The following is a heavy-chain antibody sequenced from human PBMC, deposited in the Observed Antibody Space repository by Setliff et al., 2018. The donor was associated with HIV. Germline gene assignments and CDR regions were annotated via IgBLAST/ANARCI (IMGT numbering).Heavy chain of an antibody. CDR2: LHSSGDA. CDR3: ARESPSMSLDA. J-gene: IGHJ1*01. D-gene: IGHD3-10*02. V-gene: IGHV4-61*09. Sequence: PSETLSLTCSVSGGSVSSSSYYWTWIRQPAGKGLGWIGHLHSSGDAYYGPSPKSRVAMSLDTSKNQFSLRLNSVTAADTAVYYCARESPSMSLDAWGQGTLVTVSS. CDR1: GGSVSSSSYY.